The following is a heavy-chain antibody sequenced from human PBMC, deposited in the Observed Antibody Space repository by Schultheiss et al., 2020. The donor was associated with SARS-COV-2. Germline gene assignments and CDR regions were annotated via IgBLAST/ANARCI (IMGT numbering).Heavy chain of an antibody. J-gene: IGHJ3*02. CDR3: ARGSGSREWHDAFDI. CDR1: GDSVSSNSAA. V-gene: IGHV6-1*01. Sequence: SETLSLTCALSGDSVSSNSAAWNWIRQSPSRGLEWLGRTYYRSKWYNDYAVSVKSRITINPDTSKNQFSLQLNSVTPEDTAVYYCARGSGSREWHDAFDIWGQGTMVTVSS. D-gene: IGHD1-26*01. CDR2: TYYRSKWYN.